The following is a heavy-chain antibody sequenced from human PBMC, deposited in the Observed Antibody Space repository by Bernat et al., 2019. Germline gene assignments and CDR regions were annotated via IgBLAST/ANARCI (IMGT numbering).Heavy chain of an antibody. D-gene: IGHD1-1*01. V-gene: IGHV3-30*01. Sequence: QVQLVESGGGVVQPGRSLRLSCAASGFTFGSYAMHWVRQAPGKGLEWVAVISYDGSNKYYADSVKGRFTISRDNSKNTLYLQMNSLRAEDTAVYYCARTGQERQGVDYFDYWGQGTLVTVSS. J-gene: IGHJ4*02. CDR1: GFTFGSYA. CDR3: ARTGQERQGVDYFDY. CDR2: ISYDGSNK.